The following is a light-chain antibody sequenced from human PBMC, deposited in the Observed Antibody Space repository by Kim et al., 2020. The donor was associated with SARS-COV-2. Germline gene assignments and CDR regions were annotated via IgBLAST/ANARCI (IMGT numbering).Light chain of an antibody. J-gene: IGKJ5*01. Sequence: ASVGDRVTITCQASHDISNYLNWYQQKPGKAPKLLSSDASTLEEGVPSRFRGRGSGTEFTLTISSLQPEDFATYYCQQFDSYPITFGEGTRLDIK. V-gene: IGKV1-33*01. CDR3: QQFDSYPIT. CDR1: HDISNY. CDR2: DAS.